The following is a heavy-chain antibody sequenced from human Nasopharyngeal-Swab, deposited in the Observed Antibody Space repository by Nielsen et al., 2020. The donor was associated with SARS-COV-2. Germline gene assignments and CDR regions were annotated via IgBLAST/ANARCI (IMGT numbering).Heavy chain of an antibody. D-gene: IGHD2-2*01. CDR2: ISEYYGNT. J-gene: IGHJ6*02. CDR3: ARDSTGRGYCSITSCYDLFGKYYYYDMDV. V-gene: IGHV1-18*01. Sequence: ASAQVSCKASGCSFTSYGMIWVRQAPRQGLEWMGWISEYYGNTNYAQKPQGRVTLTTDTSTSTAYMELRSLRSDDTAVYYCARDSTGRGYCSITSCYDLFGKYYYYDMDVWGQGTTVTVSS. CDR1: GCSFTSYG.